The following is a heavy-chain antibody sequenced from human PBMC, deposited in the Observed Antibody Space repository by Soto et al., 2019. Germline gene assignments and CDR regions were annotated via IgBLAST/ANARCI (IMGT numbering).Heavy chain of an antibody. Sequence: ASVKVSCKASGYTFTSYYMRWVRQAPGQGLEWMGIINPSGGSTSYAQKFQGRVTMTRDTSTSTVYMELSSLRSEDTAVYYCARDSQPGYSYGYFDYWGQGTLVTVSS. D-gene: IGHD5-18*01. CDR1: GYTFTSYY. J-gene: IGHJ4*02. CDR3: ARDSQPGYSYGYFDY. CDR2: INPSGGST. V-gene: IGHV1-46*01.